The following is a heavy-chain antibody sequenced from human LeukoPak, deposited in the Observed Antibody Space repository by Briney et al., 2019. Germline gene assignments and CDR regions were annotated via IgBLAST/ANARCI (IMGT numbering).Heavy chain of an antibody. V-gene: IGHV4-59*08. J-gene: IGHJ1*01. Sequence: PSETLSLTCTVSGGSISSYYWSWIRQPPGKGLEWIGYVYYSGSTNYNASLKSRVTISVDTSKNQFSLKLNSVTAADTAVYYCARHGRSSGGCPFQHWGQGTQVTVSS. CDR2: VYYSGST. D-gene: IGHD2-15*01. CDR1: GGSISSYY. CDR3: ARHGRSSGGCPFQH.